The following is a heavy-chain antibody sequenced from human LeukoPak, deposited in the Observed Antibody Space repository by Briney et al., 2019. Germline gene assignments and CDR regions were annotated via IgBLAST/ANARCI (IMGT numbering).Heavy chain of an antibody. CDR1: GGSISSGSYY. CDR2: IYYNGGGT. V-gene: IGHV4-39*07. J-gene: IGHJ5*02. Sequence: SETLSLTCTVSGGSISSGSYYWGWIRQPPGKGLEWIGNIYYNGGGTNYSPSLQSRVTISVDTSKNQFSLKLSSVTAADTAVYYCARGEFGATDWFDPWGQGTLVTVSS. D-gene: IGHD3-10*01. CDR3: ARGEFGATDWFDP.